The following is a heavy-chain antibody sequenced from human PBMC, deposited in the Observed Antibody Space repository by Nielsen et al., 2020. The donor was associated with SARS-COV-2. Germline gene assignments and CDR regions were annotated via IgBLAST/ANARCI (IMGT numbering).Heavy chain of an antibody. V-gene: IGHV3-49*04. Sequence: GGSLRLSCTASGFTFGDYAMSWVRQAPGKGLEWVGFIRSKAYGGTTDYAASVKGRFTISRDDSKNTLYLQMNSLKTEDTAVYYCTTESVYWGQGTLVTVSS. CDR2: IRSKAYGGTT. CDR3: TTESVY. CDR1: GFTFGDYA. J-gene: IGHJ4*02.